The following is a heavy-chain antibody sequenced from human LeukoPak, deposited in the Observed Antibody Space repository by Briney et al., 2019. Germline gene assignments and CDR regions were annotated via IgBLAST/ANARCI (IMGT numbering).Heavy chain of an antibody. CDR1: GFTFSTYA. J-gene: IGHJ4*02. Sequence: PGGSLRLSCAASGFTFSTYAMSWVRQAPGKGLEWVSGIVGSDGSIHYADSVKSRFTISRGNTKSTLYLQMNSLRAEDTAIYYCAKDRQPDNGWDLDYWGQGTLVTVST. CDR3: AKDRQPDNGWDLDY. D-gene: IGHD6-19*01. V-gene: IGHV3-23*01. CDR2: IVGSDGSI.